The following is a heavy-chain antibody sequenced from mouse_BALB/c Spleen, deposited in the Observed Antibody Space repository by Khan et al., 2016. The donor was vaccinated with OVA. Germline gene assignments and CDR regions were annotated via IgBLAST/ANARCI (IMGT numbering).Heavy chain of an antibody. V-gene: IGHV1-18*01. CDR2: INPNNGGT. Sequence: VRLQQSGPELVKPGASVKIPCKASGYTFTDYNMDWVKQSHGKSLEWIGDINPNNGGTIYNQKFKGKATLTVDKSSSTAYMGLRSLTSEDTAVYYCARGGYGGFAYWGQGTLVTVSA. J-gene: IGHJ3*01. D-gene: IGHD2-14*01. CDR3: ARGGYGGFAY. CDR1: GYTFTDYN.